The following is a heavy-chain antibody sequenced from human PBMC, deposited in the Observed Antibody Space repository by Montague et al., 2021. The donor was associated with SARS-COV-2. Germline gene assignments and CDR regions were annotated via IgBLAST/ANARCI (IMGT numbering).Heavy chain of an antibody. J-gene: IGHJ4*02. V-gene: IGHV4-59*12. CDR3: ARTGYSSGWHSFDY. D-gene: IGHD6-19*01. CDR2: VHCRLRT. CDR1: VHSIIGYY. Sequence: SETLSLTCAEDVHSIIGYYRSRMQQPPSELQEWISYVHCRLRTNFNPSLRSRVTMSVDTSKSQFSLKLSSVTAADTAVYYCARTGYSSGWHSFDYWGQGTLGTVSS.